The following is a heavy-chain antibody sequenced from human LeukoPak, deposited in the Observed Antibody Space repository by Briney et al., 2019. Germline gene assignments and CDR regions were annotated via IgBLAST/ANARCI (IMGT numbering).Heavy chain of an antibody. D-gene: IGHD7-27*01. J-gene: IGHJ4*02. V-gene: IGHV4-59*08. CDR1: GGSISSYY. CDR3: ARSPPWGPFDY. CDR2: IYYSGST. Sequence: PSETLSLTCTVSGGSISSYYWSWIRQPPGKGLEWIGYIYYSGSTNYNPSLKSRVTISVDTSKNQFSLKLGSVTAADTAVYYCARSPPWGPFDYWGQGTLVTVSS.